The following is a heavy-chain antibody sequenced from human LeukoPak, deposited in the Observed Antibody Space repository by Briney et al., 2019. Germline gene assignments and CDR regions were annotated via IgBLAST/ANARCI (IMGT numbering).Heavy chain of an antibody. CDR3: ARALRFLEWVFDY. CDR1: GGSISSSSFY. CDR2: INYSGSI. Sequence: SETLSLTCTVSGGSISSSSFYWGWIRQPPGEGLEWIGSINYSGSIYYNPSLKSRVTISVDTSKNQFSLKLSSVTAADTAVYYCARALRFLEWVFDYWGQGTLVTVSS. D-gene: IGHD3-3*01. J-gene: IGHJ4*02. V-gene: IGHV4-39*07.